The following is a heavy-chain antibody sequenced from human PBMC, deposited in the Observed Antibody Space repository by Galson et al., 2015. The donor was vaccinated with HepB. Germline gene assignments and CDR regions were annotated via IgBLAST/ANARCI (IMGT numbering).Heavy chain of an antibody. CDR1: GFTFSSYW. V-gene: IGHV3-7*01. D-gene: IGHD3-16*01. J-gene: IGHJ3*02. CDR2: IKQDGSEK. CDR3: ARDRGSPPSGRGAFDI. Sequence: SLRLSCAASGFTFSSYWMSWVRQAPGKGLEWVANIKQDGSEKYYVDSVKGRFTISRDNAKNSLYLQMNSLRAEDTAVYYCARDRGSPPSGRGAFDIWGQGTMVTVSS.